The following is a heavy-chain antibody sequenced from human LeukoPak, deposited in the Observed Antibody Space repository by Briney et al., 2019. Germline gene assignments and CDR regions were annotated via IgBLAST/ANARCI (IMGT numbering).Heavy chain of an antibody. CDR1: GFTFSSYG. CDR3: AKKGDIVVVPAALIDY. D-gene: IGHD2-2*01. J-gene: IGHJ4*02. V-gene: IGHV3-23*01. Sequence: PGGSLRLSCAASGFTFSSYGMSWVRQAPGKGLEWVSAISGSGGSTYYADSVKGRFTISRDNSKNTLYLQMNSLRAEDTAVYYCAKKGDIVVVPAALIDYWGQGTLVTVSS. CDR2: ISGSGGST.